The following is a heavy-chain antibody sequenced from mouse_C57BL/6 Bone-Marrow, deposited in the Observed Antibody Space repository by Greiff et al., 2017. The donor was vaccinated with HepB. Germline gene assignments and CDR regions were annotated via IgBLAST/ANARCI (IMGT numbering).Heavy chain of an antibody. CDR1: GYTFTSYG. CDR3: ARRITTVVATPHFDY. D-gene: IGHD1-1*01. V-gene: IGHV1-81*01. Sequence: VKLMESGAELARPGASVKLSCKASGYTFTSYGISWVKQRTGQGLEWIGEIYPRSGNTYYNEKFKGKATLTADKSSSTAYMELRSLTSEDSAVYFCARRITTVVATPHFDYWGQGTTLTVSS. CDR2: IYPRSGNT. J-gene: IGHJ2*01.